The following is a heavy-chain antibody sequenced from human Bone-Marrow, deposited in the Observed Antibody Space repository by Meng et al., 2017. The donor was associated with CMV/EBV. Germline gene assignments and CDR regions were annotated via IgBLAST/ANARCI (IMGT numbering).Heavy chain of an antibody. Sequence: GESLKISCAASGFTFSSYWMSWVRQAPGKGLEWVANIKQDGSEKYYVDSVKGRFTISRDNAKNSLYLQMNSLRAEDTAVYYCARERIEHVLRFLEWSPYYYYGMDVWGQGTTVTAP. CDR1: GFTFSSYW. J-gene: IGHJ6*02. V-gene: IGHV3-7*01. CDR3: ARERIEHVLRFLEWSPYYYYGMDV. D-gene: IGHD3-3*01. CDR2: IKQDGSEK.